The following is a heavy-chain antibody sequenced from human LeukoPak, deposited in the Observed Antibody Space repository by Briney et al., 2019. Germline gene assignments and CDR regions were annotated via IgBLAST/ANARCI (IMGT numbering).Heavy chain of an antibody. D-gene: IGHD6-13*01. CDR3: ATTARYSSRVFDY. CDR1: GGSFSGYY. Sequence: SETLSLTCAVSGGSFSGYYWSWIRQPPGKGLEWIGEINHSGSTNYNPSLKSRVTISVDTSKNQFSLKLSSVTAADTAVYYCATTARYSSRVFDYWGQGTLVTVSS. V-gene: IGHV4-34*01. CDR2: INHSGST. J-gene: IGHJ4*02.